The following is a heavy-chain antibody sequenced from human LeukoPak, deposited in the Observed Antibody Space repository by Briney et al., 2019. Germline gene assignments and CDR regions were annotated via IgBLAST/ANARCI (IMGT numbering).Heavy chain of an antibody. CDR2: ISWNSGSI. Sequence: SGRSLRLSCAASGFTFDDYAMHWVRQAPGKGLEWVSGISWNSGSIGYADSVKGRFTISRDNAKNSLYLQMNSLRAEDTALYHCARAGGYGSGSTPFDYWGQGTLVTVSS. J-gene: IGHJ4*02. CDR3: ARAGGYGSGSTPFDY. V-gene: IGHV3-9*01. CDR1: GFTFDDYA. D-gene: IGHD3-10*01.